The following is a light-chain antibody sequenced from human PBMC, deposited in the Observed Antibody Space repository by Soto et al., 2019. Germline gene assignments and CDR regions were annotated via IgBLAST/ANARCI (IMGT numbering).Light chain of an antibody. V-gene: IGKV3-20*01. CDR3: QQYCTSPPYS. CDR1: QSVSRHY. Sequence: EIVLTQSPGTLSLSPGERATLSCRASQSVSRHYLAWYQQKPGQAPRLLIYGASSRATGIPDRFSGSGSGTDFTLTISRLEPEDFAVYYCQQYCTSPPYSFGQGTDLEIK. CDR2: GAS. J-gene: IGKJ2*01.